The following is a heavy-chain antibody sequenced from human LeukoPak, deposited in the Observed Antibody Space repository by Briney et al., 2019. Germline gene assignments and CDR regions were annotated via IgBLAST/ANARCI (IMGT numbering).Heavy chain of an antibody. CDR2: IHYTGST. V-gene: IGHV4-39*01. J-gene: IGHJ2*01. CDR3: ATPAPIPEIATWNWHFDL. D-gene: IGHD2-2*02. Sequence: SETLSLTCDVSGYSISNSAYYWGWIRQPPGKGLEWIGSIHYTGSTYHNPSLKSRVTISVDTSKNRFSLNLNSMTVADTAVYYCATPAPIPEIATWNWHFDLWGRGTLVTVSS. CDR1: GYSISNSAYY.